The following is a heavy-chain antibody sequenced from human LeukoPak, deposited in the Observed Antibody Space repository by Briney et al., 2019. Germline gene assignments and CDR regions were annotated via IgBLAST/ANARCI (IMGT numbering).Heavy chain of an antibody. Sequence: PSETLSLTCTVPGGSIRSYYWSWIRQPPGKGLEWIGYIYYSGSTNYNPSLKSRVTMSVDTSKNQFSLKLSSVTAADTAVYYCARGSGGDYWGQGTLVTVSS. V-gene: IGHV4-59*08. CDR1: GGSIRSYY. CDR3: ARGSGGDY. CDR2: IYYSGST. J-gene: IGHJ4*02. D-gene: IGHD2-15*01.